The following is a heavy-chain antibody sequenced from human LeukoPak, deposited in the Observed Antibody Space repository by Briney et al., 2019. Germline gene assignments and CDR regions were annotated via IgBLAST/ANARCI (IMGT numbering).Heavy chain of an antibody. Sequence: GGSLRLSCAASGFTFSSYWMTWVRQAPGKGLEWVANIKQDGSEKYYVDSVKGRFTISRDNAKNSLYLQMNSLRAEDTAVYYCARENDPLGESFDYWGQGTLVTVSS. D-gene: IGHD3-16*01. V-gene: IGHV3-7*01. J-gene: IGHJ4*02. CDR2: IKQDGSEK. CDR1: GFTFSSYW. CDR3: ARENDPLGESFDY.